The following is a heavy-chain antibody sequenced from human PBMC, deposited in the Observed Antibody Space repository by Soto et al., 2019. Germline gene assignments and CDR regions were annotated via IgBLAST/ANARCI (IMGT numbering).Heavy chain of an antibody. D-gene: IGHD6-13*01. Sequence: SETLSLTCTVSGGSISSYYWSWIRQPPGKGLEWIGYIYYSGSTNYNPSLKSRVTISVDTSKNQFSLKLSSVTAADTAVYYCARSKSQDSSSWSHYYYYYYYMDVWGKGTTITAP. CDR3: ARSKSQDSSSWSHYYYYYYYMDV. CDR2: IYYSGST. CDR1: GGSISSYY. V-gene: IGHV4-59*08. J-gene: IGHJ6*03.